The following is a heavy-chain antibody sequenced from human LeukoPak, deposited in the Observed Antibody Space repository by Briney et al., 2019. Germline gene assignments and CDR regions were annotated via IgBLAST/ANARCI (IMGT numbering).Heavy chain of an antibody. CDR2: ISGGGGST. Sequence: GGSLRLSCAASGFTFSSSGMSWIRQAPGKGLEWVTAISGGGGSTYYADSVKGWFTISRDNSKNTLYLQMNSLRADDTAVYYCAKDAFDNWGQGTMVTVSS. J-gene: IGHJ3*02. CDR1: GFTFSSSG. V-gene: IGHV3-23*01. CDR3: AKDAFDN.